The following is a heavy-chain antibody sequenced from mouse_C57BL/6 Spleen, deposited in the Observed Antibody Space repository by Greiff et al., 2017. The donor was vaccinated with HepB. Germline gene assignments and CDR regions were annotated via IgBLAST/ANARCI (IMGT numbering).Heavy chain of an antibody. D-gene: IGHD1-1*01. V-gene: IGHV2-2*01. CDR2: IWSGGST. J-gene: IGHJ3*01. Sequence: QVQLQQSGPGLVQPSQSLSITCTVSGFSLTSYGVHWVRQSPGKGLEWLGVIWSGGSTDYNAAFISRLSISKDNSKSQVFFKMNSLQADDTAIYYCARNYPHYYGSGGFAYWGQGTLVTVSA. CDR1: GFSLTSYG. CDR3: ARNYPHYYGSGGFAY.